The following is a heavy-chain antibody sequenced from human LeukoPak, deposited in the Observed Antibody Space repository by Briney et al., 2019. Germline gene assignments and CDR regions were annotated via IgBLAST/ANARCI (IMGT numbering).Heavy chain of an antibody. Sequence: PSETLSLTCTVSGGSIRSSRYYWGWIRQPPGKGLEWIGSIYSNGGTYYNPSLRSRVTMSVDTSKNQFSLKLTSVTAAETAVYYCGNFDFWGQGTMVIVSS. CDR2: IYSNGGT. J-gene: IGHJ3*01. CDR1: GGSIRSSRYY. CDR3: GNFDF. V-gene: IGHV4-39*01.